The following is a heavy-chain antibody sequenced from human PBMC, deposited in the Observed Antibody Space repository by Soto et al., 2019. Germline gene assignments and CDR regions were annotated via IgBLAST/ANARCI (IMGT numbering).Heavy chain of an antibody. CDR2: ISHTRNKT. V-gene: IGHV3-30*03. D-gene: IGHD3-22*01. CDR3: EISRSSGYSA. Sequence: GGSLRLSCAASGLTFSSYSMNWVRQAPGKGLEWVTFISHTRNKTNYADSVKGRFTISRDNSKNTLYLQMNSLRAEDTAVYYCEISRSSGYSAWGQGTLVTVSS. J-gene: IGHJ5*02. CDR1: GLTFSSYS.